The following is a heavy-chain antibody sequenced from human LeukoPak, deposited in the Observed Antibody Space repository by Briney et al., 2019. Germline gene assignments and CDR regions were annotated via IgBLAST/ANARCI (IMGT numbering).Heavy chain of an antibody. Sequence: ASVKVSCKASGYTFTSYAMHWVRQAPGQRLEWMGWINAGNGNTKYSQKFQGRVTITRDTSASTAYMELSSLRSEDTAVYYCARRPGDSSGNYYSFNYWGQGTLVTVSS. J-gene: IGHJ4*02. V-gene: IGHV1-3*01. CDR1: GYTFTSYA. CDR3: ARRPGDSSGNYYSFNY. D-gene: IGHD3-22*01. CDR2: INAGNGNT.